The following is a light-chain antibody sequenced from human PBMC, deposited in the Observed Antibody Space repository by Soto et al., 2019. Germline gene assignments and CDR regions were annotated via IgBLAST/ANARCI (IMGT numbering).Light chain of an antibody. Sequence: DIQMTQSPSTLSGSVGDRVTITCRASQTISSWLAWYQQKPGKAPKLLIYKASTLKSGVPSRFSGSGSGTEFTLTISSLQPDDFATSYCQQYETFSGTFGPGTKV. CDR3: QQYETFSGT. CDR1: QTISSW. V-gene: IGKV1-5*03. J-gene: IGKJ1*01. CDR2: KAS.